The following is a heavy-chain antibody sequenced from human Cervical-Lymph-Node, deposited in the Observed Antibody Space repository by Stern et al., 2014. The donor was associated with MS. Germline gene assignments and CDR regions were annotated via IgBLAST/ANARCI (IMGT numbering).Heavy chain of an antibody. D-gene: IGHD5-24*01. CDR3: AKVKDGGTWDQHFDS. J-gene: IGHJ4*02. CDR2: LSGGSDLR. CDR1: GFTFSNFA. V-gene: IGHV3-23*04. Sequence: EVQLVESGGGLVHPGGSLRLSCAASGFTFSNFAMNWVRQAPGRGLEGVSALSGGSDLRHDADAVKGRFIISRDNTKNTLYLQMNSLRVEDTAVYYCAKVKDGGTWDQHFDSWGQGTLVTVSS.